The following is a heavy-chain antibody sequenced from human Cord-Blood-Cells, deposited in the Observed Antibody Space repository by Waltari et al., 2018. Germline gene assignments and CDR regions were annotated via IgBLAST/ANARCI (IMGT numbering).Heavy chain of an antibody. Sequence: QVQLVQSGAEVKKPGAPVKVSCKVSGYTLTELYMHWVRQATGKGLEWMGGFDPEDGETIYAQKFQGRVTMTEDTSTDTAYMELSSLRSEDTAVYYCATDQGHHGKGDAFDIWGQGTMVTVSS. J-gene: IGHJ3*02. CDR3: ATDQGHHGKGDAFDI. CDR1: GYTLTELY. V-gene: IGHV1-24*01. CDR2: FDPEDGET.